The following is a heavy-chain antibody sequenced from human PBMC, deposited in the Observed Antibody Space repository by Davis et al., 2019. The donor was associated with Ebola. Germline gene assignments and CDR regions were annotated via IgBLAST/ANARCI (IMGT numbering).Heavy chain of an antibody. CDR1: GFTFSSYE. Sequence: GGSLRLSCAASGFTFSSYEMNWVRQAPGKGLEWVSYISSSGSTIYYADSVKGRFTISRDNAKNTLYLQMNSLRAEDTAVYYCARSRWQEGYFDYWGQGTLVTVSS. V-gene: IGHV3-48*03. CDR2: ISSSGSTI. CDR3: ARSRWQEGYFDY. J-gene: IGHJ4*02. D-gene: IGHD5-24*01.